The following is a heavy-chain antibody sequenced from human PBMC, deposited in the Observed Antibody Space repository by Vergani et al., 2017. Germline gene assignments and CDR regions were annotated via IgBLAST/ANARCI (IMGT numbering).Heavy chain of an antibody. J-gene: IGHJ4*02. Sequence: QLQLQESGSGLVKPSQTLSLTCAVSGGSISSGGYSWSWIRQPPGKGLEWIGYIYHSGSTYYNPSLKSRVTISVDRSKNQFSLKLSSVTAADTAVYYCARGRAVAGTFRDFDYWGQGTLVTVSS. D-gene: IGHD6-19*01. V-gene: IGHV4-30-2*01. CDR3: ARGRAVAGTFRDFDY. CDR2: IYHSGST. CDR1: GGSISSGGYS.